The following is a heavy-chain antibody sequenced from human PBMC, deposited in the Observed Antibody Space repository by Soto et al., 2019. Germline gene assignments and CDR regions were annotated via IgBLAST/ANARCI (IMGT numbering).Heavy chain of an antibody. CDR3: AGDPDSHYNDSHASSYP. CDR2: IIPIIDII. J-gene: IGHJ5*02. Sequence: ASVKFSCTASRGTFSTYTITRVRQAPGQGLEWMGRIIPIIDIINYAQKFQGRVTITADKFTGTAYMELTRLTSDDTAVYYCAGDPDSHYNDSHASSYPWGQGTLVTVSS. D-gene: IGHD3-22*01. V-gene: IGHV1-69*04. CDR1: RGTFSTYT.